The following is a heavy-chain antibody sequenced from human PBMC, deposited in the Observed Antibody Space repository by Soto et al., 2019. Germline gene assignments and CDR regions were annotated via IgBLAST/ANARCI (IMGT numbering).Heavy chain of an antibody. V-gene: IGHV1-69*08. J-gene: IGHJ4*02. CDR2: IIPILGIA. Sequence: QVQLVQSGAEVKKPGSSVMVSCKASGGTFSSYTISWVRQAPGQGLEWMGRIIPILGIANYAQKFQGRVTITADKSTSTAYMELSSLRSEDTAVYYCARELGIAANNYFDYWGQGTLVTVSS. CDR1: GGTFSSYT. D-gene: IGHD6-13*01. CDR3: ARELGIAANNYFDY.